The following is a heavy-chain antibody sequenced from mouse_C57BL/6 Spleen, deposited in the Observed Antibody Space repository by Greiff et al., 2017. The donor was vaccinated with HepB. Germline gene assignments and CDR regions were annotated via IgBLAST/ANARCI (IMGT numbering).Heavy chain of an antibody. CDR2: IYPGDGDT. CDR1: GYAFSSSW. Sequence: VQLQQSGPELVKPGASVKISCKASGYAFSSSWMNWVKQRPGKGLEWIGRIYPGDGDTNYNGKFKGKATLTADKSSSTAYMQLSSLTSEDSAVYFWASPSRQLSPYYFDYWGQGTTLTVSS. J-gene: IGHJ2*01. D-gene: IGHD3-2*02. CDR3: ASPSRQLSPYYFDY. V-gene: IGHV1-82*01.